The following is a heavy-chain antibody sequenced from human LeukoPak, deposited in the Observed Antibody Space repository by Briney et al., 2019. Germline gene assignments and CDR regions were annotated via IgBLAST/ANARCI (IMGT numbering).Heavy chain of an antibody. J-gene: IGHJ6*03. CDR2: ISYDGSNK. CDR3: PREGQLDYYYYMDV. V-gene: IGHV3-30*01. CDR1: GFTFSSYA. D-gene: IGHD6-13*01. Sequence: GRSLRLSCAASGFTFSSYAMHWVRQAPGKGLEWVAVISYDGSNKYYADSVKGRFTISRDNSKNTLYLQMNSLRAEDTAVYYCPREGQLDYYYYMDVSGKGNTVNVAS.